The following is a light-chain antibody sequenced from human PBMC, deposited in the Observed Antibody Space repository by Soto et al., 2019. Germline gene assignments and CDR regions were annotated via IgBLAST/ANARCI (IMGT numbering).Light chain of an antibody. CDR2: AAS. V-gene: IGKV1-39*01. CDR3: HHRFRTPYT. Sequence: DIQMTQSPSSLSASVGDRVTITCRASQNIDTYLNWYQQKPGRAPKLLIYAASSLQTGVSSRFSASGSGTDFLLLISSLQPEDFASYFCHHRFRTPYTFDQGNKLVI. J-gene: IGKJ2*01. CDR1: QNIDTY.